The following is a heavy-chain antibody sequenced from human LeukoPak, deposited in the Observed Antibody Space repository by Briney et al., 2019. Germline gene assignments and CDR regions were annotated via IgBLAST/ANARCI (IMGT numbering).Heavy chain of an antibody. D-gene: IGHD3-3*01. CDR1: GFTSSSYG. CDR2: IRYDGSNK. CDR3: AKMPWASVTIFDCG. V-gene: IGHV3-30*02. J-gene: IGHJ4*02. Sequence: PGGSLRLSCAASGFTSSSYGMHWVRQAPGKGLEWVAFIRYDGSNKYYADSVKGRFTISRDNSKNTLYLQMNSLRAEDTAVYYCAKMPWASVTIFDCGWGQGTLVTVSS.